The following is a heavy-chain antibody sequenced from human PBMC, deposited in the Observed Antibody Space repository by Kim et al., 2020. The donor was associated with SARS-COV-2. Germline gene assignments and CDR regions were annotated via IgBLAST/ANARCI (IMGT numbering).Heavy chain of an antibody. D-gene: IGHD3-10*01. V-gene: IGHV1-8*01. J-gene: IGHJ5*02. Sequence: AQKFQGRVTMTRNTSISTAYMELSSLRAEDTAVYYCARRRGVIIFWFDPWGQGTLVTVSS. CDR3: ARRRGVIIFWFDP.